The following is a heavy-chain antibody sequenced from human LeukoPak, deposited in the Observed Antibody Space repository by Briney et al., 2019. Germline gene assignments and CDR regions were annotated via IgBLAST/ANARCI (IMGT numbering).Heavy chain of an antibody. CDR2: ISSSSSYI. CDR3: ASGPADRGGY. V-gene: IGHV3-21*01. CDR1: GFTFSSYS. Sequence: GGSLRLSCAASGFTFSSYSMSWVRQAPGKGLEWVSSISSSSSYIYYADSVKGRFTISRDNAKNSLHLQMNSLRAEDTAVYYCASGPADRGGYWGQGTLVTVSS. J-gene: IGHJ4*02. D-gene: IGHD1-14*01.